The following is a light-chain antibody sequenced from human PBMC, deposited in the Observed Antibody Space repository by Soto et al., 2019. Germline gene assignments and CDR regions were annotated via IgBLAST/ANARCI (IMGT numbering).Light chain of an antibody. J-gene: IGKJ1*01. Sequence: DIVMTQSPDSLAVSLGERATFNCKSGQSVLNSSNNENCLAWYQQKPRQPPKLLIYWASTRDSGVPERFSGSGSGTDFTLTIRSLQAEDVAVYYCQQYYSSPWTFGQGTKVEIK. CDR1: QSVLNSSNNENC. CDR2: WAS. CDR3: QQYYSSPWT. V-gene: IGKV4-1*01.